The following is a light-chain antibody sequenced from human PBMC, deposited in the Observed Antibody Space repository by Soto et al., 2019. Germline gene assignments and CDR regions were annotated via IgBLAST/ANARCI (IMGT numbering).Light chain of an antibody. Sequence: EIVLTQSPGTLSLSPGERATLSCRASQSVSSSYLAWYQQKPGQAPRLLIYDASSRATGIPDRFSGSESGTDFTITISRLEPEDFAVYYCQQYGSSPLTFGGGTKVEIK. CDR2: DAS. J-gene: IGKJ4*01. V-gene: IGKV3-20*01. CDR1: QSVSSSY. CDR3: QQYGSSPLT.